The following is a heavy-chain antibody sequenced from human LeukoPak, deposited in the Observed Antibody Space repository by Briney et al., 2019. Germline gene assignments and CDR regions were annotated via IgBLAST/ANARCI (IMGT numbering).Heavy chain of an antibody. V-gene: IGHV3-30*02. J-gene: IGHJ4*02. CDR1: GFTFSSHG. CDR2: IRYDGRNK. D-gene: IGHD1-26*01. CDR3: AKDSLRERIVGSTTRGVNDY. Sequence: TGGSLRLSCAASGFTFSSHGMHWVRQAPGKGLEWVAFIRYDGRNKYYADSVKGRFTISRDNSKNTLYLQMNSLRGEDTAVYYCAKDSLRERIVGSTTRGVNDYWGQGTLVTVSS.